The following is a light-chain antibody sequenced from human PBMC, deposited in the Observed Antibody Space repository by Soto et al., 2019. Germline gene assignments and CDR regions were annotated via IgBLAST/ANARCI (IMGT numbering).Light chain of an antibody. CDR1: RNINTY. J-gene: IGKJ3*01. CDR2: GAS. Sequence: IQIAQSSSALSPFAPPNINIPYPSSRNINTYLNWYQQKPRKAPKLLIVGASSLRSGVPSRFSGSGSRTDFTLTINSLQTEDFATYCCQQASAAPLTFGTATNVDIK. V-gene: IGKV1-39*01. CDR3: QQASAAPLT.